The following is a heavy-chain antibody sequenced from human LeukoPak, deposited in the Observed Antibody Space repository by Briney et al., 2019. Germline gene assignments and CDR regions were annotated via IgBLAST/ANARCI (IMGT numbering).Heavy chain of an antibody. Sequence: GGSLRLSCAPSGFPFETNAMSWVRQAPGKGLEWVATIGNTETFYADSVTGRFTISRDNSKNTINLQMSRLRVEDTAIYYCAKDWIQFNRVFDCFDSWGQGTLVTVSS. V-gene: IGHV3-23*01. CDR3: AKDWIQFNRVFDCFDS. CDR2: IGNTET. J-gene: IGHJ4*02. D-gene: IGHD5-18*01. CDR1: GFPFETNA.